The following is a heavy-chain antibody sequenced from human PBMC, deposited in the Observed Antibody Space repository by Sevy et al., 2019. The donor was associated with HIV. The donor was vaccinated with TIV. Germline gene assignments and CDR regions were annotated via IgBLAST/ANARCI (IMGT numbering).Heavy chain of an antibody. CDR3: AGDSSIAARHYYYGMDV. Sequence: GGSLRLSCAASGFTFSSYSMNWVRQAPGKGLEWVSSISSSSSYIYYADSVKGRFTISRDNAKNSLYLQMNSLRAEDTAVYYCAGDSSIAARHYYYGMDVWGQGTTVTVSS. V-gene: IGHV3-21*01. CDR2: ISSSSSYI. CDR1: GFTFSSYS. D-gene: IGHD6-6*01. J-gene: IGHJ6*02.